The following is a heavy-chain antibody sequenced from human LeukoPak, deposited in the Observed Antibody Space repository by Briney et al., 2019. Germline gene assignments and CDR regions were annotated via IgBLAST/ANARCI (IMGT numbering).Heavy chain of an antibody. CDR2: INSGGDST. J-gene: IGHJ4*02. Sequence: PGGSLRLSCAASGFTFSTYAMSWVRRAPGKGLEWVSGINSGGDSTFYADSVKGRFTISRDNSKNTLYLQLISLRGEDTAVYHCAKEAGDGWSYFDFWGQGTLVTVSS. CDR3: AKEAGDGWSYFDF. D-gene: IGHD6-19*01. V-gene: IGHV3-23*01. CDR1: GFTFSTYA.